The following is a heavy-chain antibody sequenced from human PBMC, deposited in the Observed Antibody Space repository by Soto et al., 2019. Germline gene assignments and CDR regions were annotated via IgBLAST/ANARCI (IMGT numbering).Heavy chain of an antibody. D-gene: IGHD3-22*01. J-gene: IGHJ4*01. Sequence: PSETLSLTCTVSGDSISSSTYYWGWIRQPPGKGLEWIGSMFYSGNTYYNPSLKSRVTLSINTSKNQFSLKLNSVTAADTAVYYCVSPEGYYDSSGYPLDYWGQGTLVS. CDR2: MFYSGNT. V-gene: IGHV4-39*01. CDR3: VSPEGYYDSSGYPLDY. CDR1: GDSISSSTYY.